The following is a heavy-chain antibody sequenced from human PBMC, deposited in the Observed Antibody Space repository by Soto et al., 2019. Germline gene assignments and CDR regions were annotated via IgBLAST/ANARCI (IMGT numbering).Heavy chain of an antibody. D-gene: IGHD6-13*01. V-gene: IGHV1-3*01. CDR1: AYTFTSYA. Sequence: ASVKISCKTAAYTFTSYATHWVRQAPGQRLEWMGWINAGNGNTKYSQKFQGRVTITRDTSASTAYMELSSLRSEDTAVYYCARPGNSSSWYNYWGQGTLVTVSS. CDR3: ARPGNSSSWYNY. CDR2: INAGNGNT. J-gene: IGHJ4*02.